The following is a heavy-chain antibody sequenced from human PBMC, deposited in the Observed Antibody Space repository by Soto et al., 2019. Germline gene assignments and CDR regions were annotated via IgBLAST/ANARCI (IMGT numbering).Heavy chain of an antibody. D-gene: IGHD2-21*02. CDR2: IYWDDDK. Sequence: GPTLVNPTQTLTRTCTFSGFSRTTILVCVGGIRKPPGKALEWLALIYWDDDKRYSPSLKSRLTITKDTSNNQVVLTMTNIDPVDTATYYCARGTGGGNSCYFDYWGQGTLVTVSS. CDR1: GFSRTTILVC. J-gene: IGHJ4*02. CDR3: ARGTGGGNSCYFDY. V-gene: IGHV2-5*02.